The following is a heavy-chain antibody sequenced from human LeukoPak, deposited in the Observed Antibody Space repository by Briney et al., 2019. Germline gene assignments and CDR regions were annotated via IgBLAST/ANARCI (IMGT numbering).Heavy chain of an antibody. CDR1: GFTFRGFW. CDR2: INSDGSEG. J-gene: IGHJ3*01. D-gene: IGHD6-6*01. Sequence: PGGSLRLSCAVSGFTFRGFWMSWSRQAPGKGLEWVASINSDGSEGYYADVVKGRLTISRDNAKNSLYLQINSLRAEDTAVYYCARSSYSSSSSVWGQGTMVTVSS. V-gene: IGHV3-7*03. CDR3: ARSSYSSSSSV.